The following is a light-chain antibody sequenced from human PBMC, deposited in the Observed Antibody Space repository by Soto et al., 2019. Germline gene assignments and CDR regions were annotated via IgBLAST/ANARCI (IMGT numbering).Light chain of an antibody. J-gene: IGKJ5*01. CDR2: AAS. CDR3: QQYENLPT. V-gene: IGKV1-33*01. CDR1: QSISSY. Sequence: DIQMTQSPSSLSASVGDRVTITRRASQSISSYLNWYQQKPGKAPKLLIYAASSLQSGVPSRFRGSGSGTDFTFTISRLQPEDIATYYCQQYENLPTFGQGTRLEIK.